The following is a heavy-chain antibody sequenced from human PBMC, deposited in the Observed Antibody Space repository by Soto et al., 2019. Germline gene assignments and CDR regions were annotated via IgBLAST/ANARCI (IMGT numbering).Heavy chain of an antibody. CDR2: IYYSGST. CDR3: ARIKSGWYLDY. D-gene: IGHD6-19*01. CDR1: GGSISSSSYY. V-gene: IGHV4-39*01. Sequence: QLQLQESGPGLVKPSETLSLTCTVSGGSISSSSYYWGWIRQPPGKGLEWIGSIYYSGSTYYNPSLKSRVTISVDTSKNQFSLKLSSVTAADTAVYYCARIKSGWYLDYWGQGTLVTVSS. J-gene: IGHJ4*02.